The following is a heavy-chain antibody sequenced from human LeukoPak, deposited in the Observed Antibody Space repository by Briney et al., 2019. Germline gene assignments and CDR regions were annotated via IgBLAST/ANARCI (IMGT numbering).Heavy chain of an antibody. CDR2: TRNKANSYTT. CDR3: ASLRPPIDY. V-gene: IGHV3-72*01. Sequence: GGSLRLSCAASGFTFSDHYMDWVRQAPGKGLEWVGRTRNKANSYTTEYAASVKGRFTISRDDSKNSLYLRMNSLKTEDTAVYYCASLRPPIDYWGQGTPVTVSS. CDR1: GFTFSDHY. D-gene: IGHD3-16*01. J-gene: IGHJ4*02.